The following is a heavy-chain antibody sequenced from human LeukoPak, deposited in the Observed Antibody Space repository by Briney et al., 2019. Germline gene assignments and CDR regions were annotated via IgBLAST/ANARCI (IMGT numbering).Heavy chain of an antibody. CDR3: ARGRARGSGSYYNVPYYYYGMDV. V-gene: IGHV4-34*01. CDR1: GGSFSGYY. CDR2: INHSGST. D-gene: IGHD3-10*01. J-gene: IGHJ6*02. Sequence: SETLSLTCAVYGGSFSGYYWSWIRQPPGKGLELIGEINHSGSTNYNPSLKSRVTISVDTSKNQFSLKLSSVTAADTAVYYCARGRARGSGSYYNVPYYYYGMDVWGQGTTVTVSS.